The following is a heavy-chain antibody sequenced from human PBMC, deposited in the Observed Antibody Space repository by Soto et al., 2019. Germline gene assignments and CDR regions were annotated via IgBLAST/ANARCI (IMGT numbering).Heavy chain of an antibody. CDR3: AKEKGYDYVWGSYRYTSDY. CDR2: ISGSGST. CDR1: GFTFSSYA. D-gene: IGHD3-16*02. Sequence: GGSLRLSCAASGFTFSSYAMSWVRQAPGKGLEWVSAISGSGSTFYADSVEGRFTISRDNSKNTLYLQMNSLRAEDTAVYYCAKEKGYDYVWGSYRYTSDYWGQGTLVTVSS. V-gene: IGHV3-23*01. J-gene: IGHJ4*02.